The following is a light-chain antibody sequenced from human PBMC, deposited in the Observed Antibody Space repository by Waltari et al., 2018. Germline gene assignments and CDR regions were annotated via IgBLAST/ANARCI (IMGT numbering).Light chain of an antibody. Sequence: SASVGDRVTITCRASQSISDWLAWYQQKPGKAPKLLMYKTSTLQGGVPSRFSGGGSDTEFTLTISSLQPDDFATYYCQQYNHYPWTFGXGTXVE. J-gene: IGKJ1*01. CDR1: QSISDW. V-gene: IGKV1-5*03. CDR2: KTS. CDR3: QQYNHYPWT.